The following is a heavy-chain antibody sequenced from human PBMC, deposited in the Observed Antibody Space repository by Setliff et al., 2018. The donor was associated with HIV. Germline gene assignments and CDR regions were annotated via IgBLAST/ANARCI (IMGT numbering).Heavy chain of an antibody. J-gene: IGHJ4*02. CDR2: TNAGNGDT. V-gene: IGHV1-3*01. Sequence: RASVKVSCKASGYTFTNYAILWVRQAPGRGLEWMGWTNAGNGDTTYSQNFQGRVTITMDTSATTVYMELRSLGSEDTAVYYCTRERTFYYTGSDYYLDYWGQGTLVTVSS. CDR1: GYTFTNYA. CDR3: TRERTFYYTGSDYYLDY. D-gene: IGHD3-22*01.